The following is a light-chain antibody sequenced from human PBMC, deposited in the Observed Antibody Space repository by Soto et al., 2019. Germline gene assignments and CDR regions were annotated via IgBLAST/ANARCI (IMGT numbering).Light chain of an antibody. Sequence: QAVVTQELSLTVSPGGTVTLTCGSSTGTVTSGHYPYWFQLKPGQAPRTLLYDISNKHSWTPARFSGSLLGGKAALTLSGAQPEDEADYYCMLSYSGPSFFGGGTQLTVL. CDR3: MLSYSGPSF. J-gene: IGLJ7*01. V-gene: IGLV7-46*01. CDR1: TGTVTSGHY. CDR2: DIS.